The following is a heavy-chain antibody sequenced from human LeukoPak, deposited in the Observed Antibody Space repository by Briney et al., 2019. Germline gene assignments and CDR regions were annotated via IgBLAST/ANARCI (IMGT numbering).Heavy chain of an antibody. D-gene: IGHD3-22*01. CDR2: IQEDGSAR. CDR3: ARFSLYDNSGYYSWLFDF. CDR1: GFTVSTSW. V-gene: IGHV3-7*01. Sequence: GGSLRLSWAAAGFTVSTSWMSWVRQAPGKGLEWVAKIQEDGSARYYVDSVKGRFTISRDNAKNSLYLQMNSLRAEDTAVYYCARFSLYDNSGYYSWLFDFWGQGTLVTVSS. J-gene: IGHJ4*02.